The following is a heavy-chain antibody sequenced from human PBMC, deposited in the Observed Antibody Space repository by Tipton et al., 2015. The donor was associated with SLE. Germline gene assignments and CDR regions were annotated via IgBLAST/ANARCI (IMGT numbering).Heavy chain of an antibody. CDR1: GYSISSGYY. Sequence: TLSLTCTVSGYSISSGYYWGWIRQPPGKGLEWIGSIYHSGSTYYNPSLKSRVTISVDTSKNQFSLKLSSVTAADTAVYYCARDSSSWCYYFDYWGQGTLVTVSS. D-gene: IGHD6-13*01. J-gene: IGHJ4*02. CDR3: ARDSSSWCYYFDY. CDR2: IYHSGST. V-gene: IGHV4-38-2*02.